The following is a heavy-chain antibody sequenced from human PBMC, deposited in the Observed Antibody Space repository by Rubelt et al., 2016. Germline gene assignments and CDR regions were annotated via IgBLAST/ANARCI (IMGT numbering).Heavy chain of an antibody. V-gene: IGHV3-30*03. Sequence: VQLVESGGGLIQPGGSLRLSCAASGFTVSSNYMSWVRQAPGKGLEWVAVISYDGSNKYYADSVKGRFTISRDNSKNTLYLQMNSLRAEDTAVYYCARDHSTAFDPWGQGTLVTVSS. J-gene: IGHJ5*02. CDR2: ISYDGSNK. D-gene: IGHD2-2*01. CDR3: ARDHSTAFDP. CDR1: GFTVSSNY.